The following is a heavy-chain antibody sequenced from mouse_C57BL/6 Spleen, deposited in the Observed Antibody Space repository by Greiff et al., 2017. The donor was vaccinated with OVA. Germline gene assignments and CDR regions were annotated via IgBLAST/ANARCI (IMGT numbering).Heavy chain of an antibody. D-gene: IGHD2-3*01. V-gene: IGHV1-64*01. CDR2: IHPNSGST. J-gene: IGHJ3*01. Sequence: VKLQQPGAELVKPGASVKLSCKASGYTFTSYWMHWVKQRPGQGLEWIGMIHPNSGSTNYNEKFKSKATLTVDKSSSTAYMQLSSLTSEDSAVYYCARGDGPRGFAYWGQGTLVTVSA. CDR1: GYTFTSYW. CDR3: ARGDGPRGFAY.